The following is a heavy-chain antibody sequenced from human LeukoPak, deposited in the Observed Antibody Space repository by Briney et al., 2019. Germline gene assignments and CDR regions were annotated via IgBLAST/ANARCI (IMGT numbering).Heavy chain of an antibody. V-gene: IGHV4-31*03. CDR3: ARGSTLIRGFDY. CDR1: VGSNSSGDYY. Sequence: KTSESLSLTCTFSVGSNSSGDYYCNWIRQHPEKSLEWIGYIFYSGSAYYNPSLKSRVTISVDTSKNQFSLKLSSVTAADTAVYYCARGSTLIRGFDYWGQGTLVTVSS. CDR2: IFYSGSA. J-gene: IGHJ4*02. D-gene: IGHD3-10*01.